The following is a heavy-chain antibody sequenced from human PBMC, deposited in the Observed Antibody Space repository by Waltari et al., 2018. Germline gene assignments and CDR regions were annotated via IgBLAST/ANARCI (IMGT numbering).Heavy chain of an antibody. CDR3: ARDVGDPWMAGNGEGAFDI. Sequence: QVQLQESGPGLVKPSETLSLTCTVSGGSIRSYYWRWIRQPAGKGLEWIGRIYTRGSTNNNPAPKGRGTMSVDTSKNQFSLKLSSVTAADTAVYYCARDVGDPWMAGNGEGAFDIWGQGTMVTVSS. J-gene: IGHJ3*02. D-gene: IGHD6-19*01. V-gene: IGHV4-4*07. CDR1: GGSIRSYY. CDR2: IYTRGST.